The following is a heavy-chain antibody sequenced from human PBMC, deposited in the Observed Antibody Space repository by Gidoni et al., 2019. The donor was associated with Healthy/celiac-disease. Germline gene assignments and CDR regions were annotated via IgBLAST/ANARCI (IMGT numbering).Heavy chain of an antibody. V-gene: IGHV3-15*01. CDR3: TTPSGR. Sequence: EVQLVESGGGLVQPVGSLRLSCAASGFIFSNAWMSGVRQDPGKGPEWVGRIKSKTDGGTTDYAAPVKGRFAMSRDDSKNTLYLQMNSLKTEDTAVYYCTTPSGRWGQGTLVTVSS. CDR1: GFIFSNAW. J-gene: IGHJ4*02. CDR2: IKSKTDGGTT.